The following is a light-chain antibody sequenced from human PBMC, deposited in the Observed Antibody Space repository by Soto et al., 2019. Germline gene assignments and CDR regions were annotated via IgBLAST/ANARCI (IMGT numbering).Light chain of an antibody. CDR2: DVN. Sequence: QSALTQPASVSGSPGQSITISCTGTSSDVGGYNYVSWYQQDPGKAPKLMIYDVNNRPSGVSNRFSGSKSGNTASLTISGLQAEHEAYYYCSSYTSSSTLAVFGGGTKLTVL. CDR3: SSYTSSSTLAV. V-gene: IGLV2-14*01. J-gene: IGLJ2*01. CDR1: SSDVGGYNY.